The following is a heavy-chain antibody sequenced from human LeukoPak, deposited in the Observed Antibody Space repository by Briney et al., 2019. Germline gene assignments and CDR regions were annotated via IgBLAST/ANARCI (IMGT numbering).Heavy chain of an antibody. CDR1: GYTFTGYY. D-gene: IGHD3-22*01. J-gene: IGHJ4*02. Sequence: GASVKVSCKASGYTFTGYYMHWVRQAPGQGLEWMGWINPNSGGTNYAQKFQGRVTMTRDTSISTAYMELSRLRSDDTAVYYCARTPYYYDSSGYPFDYWGRGTLVTVSS. CDR3: ARTPYYYDSSGYPFDY. CDR2: INPNSGGT. V-gene: IGHV1-2*02.